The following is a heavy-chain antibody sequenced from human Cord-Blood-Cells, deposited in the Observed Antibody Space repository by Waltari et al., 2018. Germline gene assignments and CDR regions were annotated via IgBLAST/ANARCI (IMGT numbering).Heavy chain of an antibody. V-gene: IGHV4-34*01. D-gene: IGHD1-26*01. CDR3: ARLPISGSYDY. CDR2: INHSGST. CDR1: GGSFSGYY. Sequence: QVQLQQWGAGLLKPSETLSLTSAVYGGSFSGYYWSWIRQPPGKGLEWIGEINHSGSTNYNPSIKSRVTISVDTSKNQFSLKLSSVTAADTAVYYCARLPISGSYDYWGQGTLVTVSS. J-gene: IGHJ4*02.